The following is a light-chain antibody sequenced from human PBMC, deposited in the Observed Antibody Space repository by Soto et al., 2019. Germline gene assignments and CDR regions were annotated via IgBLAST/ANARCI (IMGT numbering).Light chain of an antibody. Sequence: DIQLTQFPSFLSASVGDRVTITCRASQGISTYLAWYQQKPGKAPKLLIYDASTLQSGVPSRFSGSGSGTEFTLTISSLQPEDLATYYCQQLNGYVALTFGGGTKVELK. J-gene: IGKJ4*01. CDR3: QQLNGYVALT. CDR1: QGISTY. V-gene: IGKV1-9*01. CDR2: DAS.